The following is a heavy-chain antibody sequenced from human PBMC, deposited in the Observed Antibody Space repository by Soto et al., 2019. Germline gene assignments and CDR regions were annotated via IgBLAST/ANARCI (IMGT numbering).Heavy chain of an antibody. V-gene: IGHV4-38-2*02. CDR1: GDSISSPYY. J-gene: IGHJ5*02. CDR3: AREGLVLRGGPDWFDP. Sequence: SETLSLTCAVSGDSISSPYYWGWIRQPPGKGLEWIGSIFHGGYTYHNPSLKSRVTISVDTSKNQFSLKLSSVTAADTAVYYCAREGLVLRGGPDWFDPWGQGTLVTVSS. D-gene: IGHD1-7*01. CDR2: IFHGGYT.